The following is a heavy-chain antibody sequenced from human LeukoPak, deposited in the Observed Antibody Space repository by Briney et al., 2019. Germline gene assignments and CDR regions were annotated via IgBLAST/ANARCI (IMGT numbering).Heavy chain of an antibody. V-gene: IGHV3-9*01. CDR1: GFTFDDYA. J-gene: IGHJ4*02. Sequence: GGSLRLSCAASGFTFDDYAMHWVRQAPGKGLEWVSGISWNSGSIGYADSVKGRFTISRDNAKNSLYLQTNSLRAEDTALYYCAKDSVSGSPKYPDYWGQGTLVTVSS. CDR3: AKDSVSGSPKYPDY. D-gene: IGHD5-12*01. CDR2: ISWNSGSI.